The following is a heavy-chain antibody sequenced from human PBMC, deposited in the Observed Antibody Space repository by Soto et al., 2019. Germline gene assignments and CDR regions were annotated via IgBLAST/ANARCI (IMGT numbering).Heavy chain of an antibody. CDR2: IIPIFGTA. CDR1: GGTFSSYA. V-gene: IGHV1-69*12. D-gene: IGHD2-15*01. J-gene: IGHJ4*02. Sequence: QVQLVQSGAEVKKPGSSVKVSCKASGGTFSSYAISWVRQAPGQGLEWMGGIIPIFGTANYAQKFQGRVTITADESTSTADMELSSVRSEDTAVYYCARESRYCSGGSCYFLNGIDYWDEGTLCTVSS. CDR3: ARESRYCSGGSCYFLNGIDY.